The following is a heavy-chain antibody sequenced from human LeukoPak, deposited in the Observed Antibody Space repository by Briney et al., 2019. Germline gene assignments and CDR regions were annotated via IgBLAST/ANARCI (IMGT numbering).Heavy chain of an antibody. J-gene: IGHJ3*02. CDR2: ISGSSSTM. D-gene: IGHD6-13*01. V-gene: IGHV3-48*01. CDR1: GFTFTTYN. Sequence: GGSLRLSCEASGFTFTTYNMNWVRQAPGKGLEWVSYISGSSSTMYYADPVKGRFTISRDNAKKLLYLQMTSLSAEATAVYYCAGAALAASGPGPFDIWGQGTMVTVSS. CDR3: AGAALAASGPGPFDI.